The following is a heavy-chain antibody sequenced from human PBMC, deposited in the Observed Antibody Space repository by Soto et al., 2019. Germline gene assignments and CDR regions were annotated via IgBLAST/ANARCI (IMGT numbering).Heavy chain of an antibody. CDR1: GYSFTSYW. V-gene: IGHV5-51*01. J-gene: IGHJ6*02. CDR3: ARLMGSGWYLYYYYYGMDV. CDR2: IYPGDSDT. Sequence: GESLKISCKGSGYSFTSYWIGWVRQMPGKGLEWMGIIYPGDSDTRYSPSFQGQVTISADKSISTAYLQWSSLKASDTAMYYCARLMGSGWYLYYYYYGMDVWGQGTRVTVSS. D-gene: IGHD6-19*01.